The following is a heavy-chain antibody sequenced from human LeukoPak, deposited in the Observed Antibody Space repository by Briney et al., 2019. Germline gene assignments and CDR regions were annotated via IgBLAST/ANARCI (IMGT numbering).Heavy chain of an antibody. Sequence: PGRSLRLSCAASGFTFSSYGMHWVRQAPGKGLEWVAVISYDGSNKYYADSVKGRFTISRDNSKNTLYLQMNSLRAEDTAVYYCARATQQLAMYTWFDPWGQGTLVTVSS. V-gene: IGHV3-30*03. CDR2: ISYDGSNK. J-gene: IGHJ5*02. CDR1: GFTFSSYG. D-gene: IGHD6-13*01. CDR3: ARATQQLAMYTWFDP.